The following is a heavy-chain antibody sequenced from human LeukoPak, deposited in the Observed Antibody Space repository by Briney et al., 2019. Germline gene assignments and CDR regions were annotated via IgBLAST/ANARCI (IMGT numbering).Heavy chain of an antibody. CDR2: INHSGST. Sequence: PSETLSLTCAVYGGSFSGYYWSWIRQPPGKGLEWIGEINHSGSTNYNPSLKSRVTISVDTSKNQFSLKLSSVTAADTAVYYCARRPGYCSSTSCPGNYWGQGTLVTVSS. D-gene: IGHD2-2*01. V-gene: IGHV4-34*01. CDR3: ARRPGYCSSTSCPGNY. CDR1: GGSFSGYY. J-gene: IGHJ4*02.